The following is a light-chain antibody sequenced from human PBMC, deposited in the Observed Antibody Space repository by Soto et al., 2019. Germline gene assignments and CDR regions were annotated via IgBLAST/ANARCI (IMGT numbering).Light chain of an antibody. CDR1: QSVSSTY. CDR3: QQSDKSFPLT. CDR2: GAS. Sequence: EIVLTQSPGTLSLSPGERATLSCRASQSVSSTYLAWYQQKPGQAPKLLIYGASSRATGIPDRFSGSGSGTDFSLTISRLDPEDFAMYYCQQSDKSFPLTFDGGTKLEI. J-gene: IGKJ4*01. V-gene: IGKV3-20*01.